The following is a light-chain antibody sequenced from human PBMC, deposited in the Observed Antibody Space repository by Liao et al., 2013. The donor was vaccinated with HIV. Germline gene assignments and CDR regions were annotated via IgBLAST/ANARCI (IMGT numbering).Light chain of an antibody. V-gene: IGLV3-1*01. CDR3: QVWDRFSSFV. CDR1: KLGNKY. CDR2: QDN. Sequence: SYELTQPPSVSVSPGQTATITCSGDKLGNKYVCWYQQKPGQSPVLVIYQDNKRHSGIPERFSGSNSGNTATLTISGTQAMDEADYYCQVWDRFSSFVFGTGTKVTVL. J-gene: IGLJ1*01.